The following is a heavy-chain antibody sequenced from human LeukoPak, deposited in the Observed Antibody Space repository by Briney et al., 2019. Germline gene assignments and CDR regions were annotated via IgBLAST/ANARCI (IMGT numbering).Heavy chain of an antibody. J-gene: IGHJ5*02. Sequence: GGSLRLSCAASGFTFSGHWMHWVRQVPGKGLVWVSRSKSDGSSTSYADSVKGRFTISRDNAKNTLYLQMNSLRVEDTAVYYCARSDWFDPWGQGTLVTVSP. CDR3: ARSDWFDP. V-gene: IGHV3-74*01. CDR2: SKSDGSST. CDR1: GFTFSGHW.